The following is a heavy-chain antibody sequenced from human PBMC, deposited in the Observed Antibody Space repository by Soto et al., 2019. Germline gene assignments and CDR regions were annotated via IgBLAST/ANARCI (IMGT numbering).Heavy chain of an antibody. J-gene: IGHJ4*02. V-gene: IGHV3-30*18. CDR1: GFTFSSYG. Sequence: QVQLVESGGGVVQPGRSLRLSCAASGFTFSSYGMHWVRQAPGKGLEWVAVISYDGSNKYYADSVKGRFTISRDNSKNTLYLQMNSLRAEDTVVYYCAKDPDLCFGELVLDYWGQGTLVTVSS. CDR3: AKDPDLCFGELVLDY. CDR2: ISYDGSNK. D-gene: IGHD3-10*01.